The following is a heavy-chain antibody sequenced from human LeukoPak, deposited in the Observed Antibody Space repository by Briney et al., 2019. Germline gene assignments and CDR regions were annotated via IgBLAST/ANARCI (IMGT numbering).Heavy chain of an antibody. J-gene: IGHJ5*02. D-gene: IGHD6-19*01. CDR2: IIPILGIA. V-gene: IGHV1-69*04. CDR3: ARDVGRGLYSSGCNNWFDP. CDR1: GGTFSSYA. Sequence: AASVKVSCKASGGTFSSYAISWVRQAPGQGLEWMGRIIPILGIANYAQKFQGRVTITADKSTSTAYMEPSSLRSEDTAVYYCARDVGRGLYSSGCNNWFDPWGQGTLVTVSS.